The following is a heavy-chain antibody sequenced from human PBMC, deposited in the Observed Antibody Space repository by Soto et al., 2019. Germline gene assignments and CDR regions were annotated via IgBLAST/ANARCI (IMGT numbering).Heavy chain of an antibody. J-gene: IGHJ4*02. Sequence: QITLKESGPTLVKPTQTLTLTCTFSGFSLTTDGVGVGWVRQPPGEALEWLALNYWVDDERYSPSLKNRLTIPNDTSKHQVVLIMTNMDPMDSATYSCARSINLITEDAQVGDFDYWGQGNLVTVSS. CDR3: ARSINLITEDAQVGDFDY. CDR1: GFSLTTDGVG. D-gene: IGHD1-20*01. CDR2: NYWVDDE. V-gene: IGHV2-5*02.